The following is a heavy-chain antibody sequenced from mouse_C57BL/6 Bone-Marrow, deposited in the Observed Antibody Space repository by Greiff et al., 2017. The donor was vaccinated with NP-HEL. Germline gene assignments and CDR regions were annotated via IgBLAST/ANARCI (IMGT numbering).Heavy chain of an antibody. CDR1: GFTFSSYA. J-gene: IGHJ4*01. CDR3: ARGRGNYDAMDY. Sequence: EVNLVESGGGLVKPGGSLKLSCAASGFTFSSYAMSWVRQTPEKRLEWVATISDGGSYTYYPDNVKGRFTISRDNAKNNLYLQMSHLKSEDTAMYYCARGRGNYDAMDYWGQGTSVTVSS. CDR2: ISDGGSYT. D-gene: IGHD2-1*01. V-gene: IGHV5-4*03.